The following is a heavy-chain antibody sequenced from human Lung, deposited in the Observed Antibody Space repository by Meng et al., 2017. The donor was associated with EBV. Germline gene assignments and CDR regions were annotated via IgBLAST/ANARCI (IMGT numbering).Heavy chain of an antibody. CDR1: GGSFSGYN. Sequence: QGQLQQGGAGLLKPSETLSPTRAVLGGSFSGYNWSWIRQPPGKGLEWIGEINHSGSTNYNPSLKSRVTISVDTSKNQFSLKLSSVTAADTAVYYCARGGWGDFDYWGQGTLVTVSS. D-gene: IGHD1-26*01. CDR2: INHSGST. V-gene: IGHV4-34*01. CDR3: ARGGWGDFDY. J-gene: IGHJ4*02.